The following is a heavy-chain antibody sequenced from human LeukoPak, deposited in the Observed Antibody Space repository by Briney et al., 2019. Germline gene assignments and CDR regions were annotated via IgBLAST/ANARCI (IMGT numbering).Heavy chain of an antibody. CDR1: GFTLSSYG. CDR2: IWYDGSNK. Sequence: SGGSLRHSCAASGFTLSSYGMHWVRQAPGKGLEWVAVIWYDGSNKYYADSVKGRFTISRDNSKNTLYLQMNSLRAEDTAVYYCAKDGTAMALDYRGQGTLVTVSS. V-gene: IGHV3-33*06. J-gene: IGHJ4*02. D-gene: IGHD5-18*01. CDR3: AKDGTAMALDY.